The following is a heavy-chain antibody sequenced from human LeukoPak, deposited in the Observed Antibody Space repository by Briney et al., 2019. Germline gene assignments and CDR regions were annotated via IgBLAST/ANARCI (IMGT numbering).Heavy chain of an antibody. CDR2: ISAYNGNT. Sequence: ASVKVSCKASGYTFTSYGISWVRQAPGQGLEWMGWISAYNGNTNYAQKLQGRVTMTTDTSTSTAYMELSSLRSEDTAVYYCTALSLGAQFDYWGQGTLVTVSS. D-gene: IGHD1-26*01. CDR1: GYTFTSYG. V-gene: IGHV1-18*01. CDR3: TALSLGAQFDY. J-gene: IGHJ4*02.